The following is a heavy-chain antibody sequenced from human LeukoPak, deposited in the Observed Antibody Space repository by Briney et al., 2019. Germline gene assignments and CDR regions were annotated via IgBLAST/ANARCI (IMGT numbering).Heavy chain of an antibody. CDR2: ISTDGNTI. J-gene: IGHJ4*02. CDR3: LASMGY. Sequence: PGGSLRLSCTASGLIFNTFTVNWVRQTPGKGPEWVAYISTDGNTIYYADFVEGRFTISRDNAKDSSSLQMNGLRVEDTAVYYCLASMGYWGQETLVTVSS. CDR1: GLIFNTFT. D-gene: IGHD6-19*01. V-gene: IGHV3-48*01.